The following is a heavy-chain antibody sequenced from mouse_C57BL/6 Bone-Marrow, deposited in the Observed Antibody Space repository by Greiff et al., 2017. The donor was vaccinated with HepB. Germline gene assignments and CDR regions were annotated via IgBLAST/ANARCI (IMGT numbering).Heavy chain of an antibody. CDR3: ARWGYPDY. J-gene: IGHJ2*01. CDR2: IDPSDSYT. V-gene: IGHV1-50*01. Sequence: ESGAELVKPGASVKLSCKASGYTFTSYWMQWVKQRPGQGLEWIGEIDPSDSYTNYNQKFKGKATLTVDTSSSTAYMQLSSLTSEDSAVYYCARWGYPDYWGQGTTLTVSS. D-gene: IGHD2-14*01. CDR1: GYTFTSYW.